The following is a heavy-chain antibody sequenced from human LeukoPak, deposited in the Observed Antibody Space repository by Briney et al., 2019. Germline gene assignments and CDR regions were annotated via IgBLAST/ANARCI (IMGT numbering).Heavy chain of an antibody. CDR1: EFTFSGYW. CDR3: ASGYSSSWRVFYFDY. Sequence: PGGSLRLSCAASEFTFSGYWMNRVRQAPGKGPEWVANINQDGSEKHYVDSVKGRFTIPRDNAKNSLYLQMNSLRAEDTAVYYCASGYSSSWRVFYFDYWGQGTLVTVSS. CDR2: INQDGSEK. J-gene: IGHJ4*02. D-gene: IGHD6-13*01. V-gene: IGHV3-7*01.